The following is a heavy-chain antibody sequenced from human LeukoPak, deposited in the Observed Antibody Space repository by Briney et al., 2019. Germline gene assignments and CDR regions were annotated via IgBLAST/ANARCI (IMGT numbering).Heavy chain of an antibody. Sequence: GGSLRLSCAASGFTFRNYAMSWVRQAPGKGLEWVSAITGSGGNTYYADSVKGRFTISRDNSKNTVFLQMNSLRAEDTAVYYCAKWGDYDVLTGYYVSDYWGQGTLVTVSS. CDR3: AKWGDYDVLTGYYVSDY. CDR1: GFTFRNYA. J-gene: IGHJ4*02. CDR2: ITGSGGNT. V-gene: IGHV3-23*01. D-gene: IGHD3-9*01.